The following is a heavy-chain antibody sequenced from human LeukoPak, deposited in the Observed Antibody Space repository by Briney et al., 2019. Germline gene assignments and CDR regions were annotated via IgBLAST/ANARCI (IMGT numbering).Heavy chain of an antibody. V-gene: IGHV3-11*03. J-gene: IGHJ4*02. D-gene: IGHD5-12*01. Sequence: GGSLRLSCAASGFTFSDYYMSWIRQAPGKGLEWVSYISSSSSYTNYADSVKGRFTISRDNAKNSLYLQMNSLRAEDTAVYYCARLIHSGYDPDFDYWGQGTLVTVSS. CDR2: ISSSSSYT. CDR3: ARLIHSGYDPDFDY. CDR1: GFTFSDYY.